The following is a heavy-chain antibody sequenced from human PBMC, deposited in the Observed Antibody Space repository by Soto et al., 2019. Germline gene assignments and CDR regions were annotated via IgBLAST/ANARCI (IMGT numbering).Heavy chain of an antibody. CDR2: ISGSGDKT. V-gene: IGHV3-23*01. J-gene: IGHJ1*01. CDR1: GFTFKYYA. D-gene: IGHD2-8*01. CDR3: ARESKWYGGQYFQD. Sequence: EVQLLQSGGGLAQPGTSLRLSCAASGFTFKYYATTWVRQAPGKGLEWVSTISGSGDKTDYADSVKGRFRVSRDNSKDTLYLQMDSLRADDTALYYCARESKWYGGQYFQDWGQGTLVTVSS.